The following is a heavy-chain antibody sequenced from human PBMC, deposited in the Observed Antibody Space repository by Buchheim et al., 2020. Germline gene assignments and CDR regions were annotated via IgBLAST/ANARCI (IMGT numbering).Heavy chain of an antibody. J-gene: IGHJ6*02. CDR3: AKDYATAAGIYYYYGMDV. Sequence: QVQLVESGGGVVQPGRSLRLSCAASGFTFSSYGMHWVRQAPGKGLEWVAVISYDGSKKYYADSVKGRFTISRDNSKNTLYLQMNSLRAEDTAVYYCAKDYATAAGIYYYYGMDVWGQGTT. D-gene: IGHD6-13*01. CDR2: ISYDGSKK. V-gene: IGHV3-30*18. CDR1: GFTFSSYG.